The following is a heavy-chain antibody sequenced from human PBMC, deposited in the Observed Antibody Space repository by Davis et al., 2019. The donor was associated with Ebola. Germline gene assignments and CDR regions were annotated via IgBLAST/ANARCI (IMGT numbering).Heavy chain of an antibody. J-gene: IGHJ4*02. CDR3: ARRSSSWAD. CDR1: GGSISSSSYY. V-gene: IGHV4-39*01. CDR2: IYYSGST. D-gene: IGHD6-13*01. Sequence: PGGSLRLSCTVSGGSISSSSYYWGWIRQPPGKGLEWIGSIYYSGSTYYNPSLKSRVTISVDTSKNQFSLKLSSVTAADTAVYYCARRSSSWADWGQRTLVTVSS.